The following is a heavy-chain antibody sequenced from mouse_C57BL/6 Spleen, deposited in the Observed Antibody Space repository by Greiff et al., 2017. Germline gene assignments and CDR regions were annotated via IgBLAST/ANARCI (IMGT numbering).Heavy chain of an antibody. J-gene: IGHJ4*01. V-gene: IGHV5-16*01. Sequence: DVKLVESEGGLEQPGSSMKLSCTASGFTFSDYYMAWVRQVPEKGLEWVANINYDGSSTYYLDSLKSRFIISRDNAKNILYLQMSSLKSEDTATYYCARVQTAQATYAMDYWGQGTSVTVSS. CDR2: INYDGSST. D-gene: IGHD3-2*02. CDR1: GFTFSDYY. CDR3: ARVQTAQATYAMDY.